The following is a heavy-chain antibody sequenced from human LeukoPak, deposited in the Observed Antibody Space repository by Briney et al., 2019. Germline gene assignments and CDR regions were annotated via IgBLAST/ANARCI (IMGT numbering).Heavy chain of an antibody. V-gene: IGHV3-48*01. CDR2: ISSSSSTI. Sequence: HPGGSLRLSCAASGFTFSSYSMNWVRQAPGKGLEWVSYISSSSSTIYYADSVKGRFTISRDNAKNSLYLQMNSLRAEDTAVYYCTVAWLGYYFDYWGQGTLVTVSS. J-gene: IGHJ4*02. CDR1: GFTFSSYS. CDR3: TVAWLGYYFDY. D-gene: IGHD4-23*01.